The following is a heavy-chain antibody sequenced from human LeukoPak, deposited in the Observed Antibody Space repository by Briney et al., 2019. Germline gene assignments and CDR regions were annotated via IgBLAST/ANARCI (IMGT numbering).Heavy chain of an antibody. D-gene: IGHD6-19*01. Sequence: SETLSLTCTVSGYSISSGYYWGWIRQPPGKGLEWIGSIYHSGSTYYNPSLKSRVTISVDTSKNQFSLKLSSVTAADTAVYYCARVSQKQYSSGWYDYYYYMDVWGKGTTVTISS. CDR2: IYHSGST. CDR3: ARVSQKQYSSGWYDYYYYMDV. J-gene: IGHJ6*03. V-gene: IGHV4-38-2*02. CDR1: GYSISSGYY.